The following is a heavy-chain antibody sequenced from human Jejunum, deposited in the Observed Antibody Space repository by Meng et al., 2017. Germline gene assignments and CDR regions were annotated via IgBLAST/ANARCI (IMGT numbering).Heavy chain of an antibody. CDR1: GGSVSSGSYY. V-gene: IGHV4-61*01. CDR2: IYYGGTT. D-gene: IGHD5-18*01. J-gene: IGHJ4*02. CDR3: ARGSRGYSYG. Sequence: QVQVEESGPGLVRPSETLSLICTYFGGSVSSGSYYVSWIRQPPGKGLEWIGYIYYGGTTNYNPSLKSRVTISADTSKNQFSLKLSSVTAADTAVYYCARGSRGYSYGWGQGTLVTVSS.